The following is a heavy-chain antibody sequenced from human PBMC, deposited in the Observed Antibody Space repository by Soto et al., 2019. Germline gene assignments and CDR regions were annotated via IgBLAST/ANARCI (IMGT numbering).Heavy chain of an antibody. D-gene: IGHD5-12*01. CDR2: ISYDGSNK. V-gene: IGHV3-30*18. J-gene: IGHJ4*02. Sequence: QVQLVESGGGVVQPGRSLRLSCAASGFTFSSYGMHWVRQAPGKGLEWVAVISYDGSNKYYADSVKGRFTISRDNSKNTLYLQMNSLRAVDTAVYYCAKEGDGYNLAFDYWGQGTLVTVSS. CDR1: GFTFSSYG. CDR3: AKEGDGYNLAFDY.